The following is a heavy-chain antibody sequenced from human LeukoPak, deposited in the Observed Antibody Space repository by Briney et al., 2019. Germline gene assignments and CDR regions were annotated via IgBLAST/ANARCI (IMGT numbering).Heavy chain of an antibody. Sequence: SETLSLTCTVSGGSISNYYWSWIRQPPGKGLEWIGEINHSGSTNYNPSLKSRVTISVDTSKNQFSLKLSCVTAADTAVYYCARVRYCSSTSCPWGQGTLVTVSS. V-gene: IGHV4-34*01. CDR3: ARVRYCSSTSCP. CDR2: INHSGST. CDR1: GGSISNYY. J-gene: IGHJ5*02. D-gene: IGHD2-2*01.